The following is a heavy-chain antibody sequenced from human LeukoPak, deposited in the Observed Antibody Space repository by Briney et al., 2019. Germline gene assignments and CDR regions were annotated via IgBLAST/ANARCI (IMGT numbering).Heavy chain of an antibody. CDR3: ARDQSTSFSSSYHFDY. CDR2: INPNSGGT. D-gene: IGHD6-6*01. Sequence: ASVKVSCKASGYTFTSYAMNWVRQAPGQGLEWMGWINPNSGGTNYAQKFRGRVTMTRDTSISTAYMELGSLGSDDTAVYYCARDQSTSFSSSYHFDYWGQGTLVTVSS. J-gene: IGHJ4*02. V-gene: IGHV1-2*02. CDR1: GYTFTSYA.